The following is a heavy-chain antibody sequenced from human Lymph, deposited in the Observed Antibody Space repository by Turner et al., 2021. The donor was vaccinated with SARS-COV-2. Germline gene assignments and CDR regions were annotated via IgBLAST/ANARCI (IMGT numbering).Heavy chain of an antibody. CDR3: AKDPSWYVQSAVDY. V-gene: IGHV3-23*01. CDR1: GFTFSGYA. J-gene: IGHJ4*02. CDR2: ISSSGVST. D-gene: IGHD6-13*01. Sequence: EVQLLESGGGLVQPGGSLRLSCAASGFTFSGYAMSWVRQAPGKGLESVSAISSSGVSTYYAGSVMGRFTISRDNAKNMLYLQINSLRAEDTAVYYCAKDPSWYVQSAVDYWGQGTLVTVSS.